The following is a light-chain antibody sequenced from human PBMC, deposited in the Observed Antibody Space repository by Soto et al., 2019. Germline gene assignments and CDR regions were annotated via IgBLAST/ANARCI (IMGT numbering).Light chain of an antibody. CDR3: QQYYSTWT. CDR1: QSVLYRSNNKNY. V-gene: IGKV4-1*01. J-gene: IGKJ1*01. Sequence: DIGMTQSPDSLAVSLGERATINCKSSQSVLYRSNNKNYLAWHQQKPGQPPKXLIYGASTREAGVPDRLSGSGAGTDFTLTISSMRAEDVAVYYCQQYYSTWTVGQGTKVEI. CDR2: GAS.